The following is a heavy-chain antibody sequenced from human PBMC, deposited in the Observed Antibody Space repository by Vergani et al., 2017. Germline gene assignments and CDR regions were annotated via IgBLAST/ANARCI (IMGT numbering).Heavy chain of an antibody. J-gene: IGHJ6*02. D-gene: IGHD3-10*01. V-gene: IGHV1-2*02. CDR1: GYTFTGYY. CDR2: INPNSGGT. CDR3: ARANYYGSGSYSHDYGMDV. Sequence: QVQLVQSGAEVKKPGASVKVSCKASGYTFTGYYMHWVRQAPGQGLEWMGWINPNSGGTNYAQKFQGRVTMTRDTSISTAYMELSRLRSDDTAVYYCARANYYGSGSYSHDYGMDVWGQGTTVTVSS.